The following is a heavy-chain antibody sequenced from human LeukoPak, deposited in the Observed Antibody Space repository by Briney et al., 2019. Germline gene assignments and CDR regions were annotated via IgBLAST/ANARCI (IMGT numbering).Heavy chain of an antibody. CDR3: ARTSLVGATSDIDY. J-gene: IGHJ4*02. V-gene: IGHV4-39*01. Sequence: SETLSLTCTVSGGAISSSSYYWGWIRQPPGKGLGWIGSIYYSGSTYYNPSLKSRVTISVDTSKNQFSLKLSSVTAADTAVYYCARTSLVGATSDIDYWGQGTLVTVSS. D-gene: IGHD1-26*01. CDR1: GGAISSSSYY. CDR2: IYYSGST.